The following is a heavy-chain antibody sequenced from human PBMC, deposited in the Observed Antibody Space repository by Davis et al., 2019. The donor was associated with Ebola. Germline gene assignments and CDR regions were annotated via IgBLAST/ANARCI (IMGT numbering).Heavy chain of an antibody. V-gene: IGHV3-48*04. Sequence: GGSLRLSCAASGFTFSAYSMNWVRQAPGKGLEWVSYISDSSTTIYYADSVKGRFTISRDNAKNTLYLQMNSLRAEDTAVYYCARDRYYTIDVWGQGTTVTVSS. CDR2: ISDSSTTI. J-gene: IGHJ6*02. D-gene: IGHD3-10*01. CDR1: GFTFSAYS. CDR3: ARDRYYTIDV.